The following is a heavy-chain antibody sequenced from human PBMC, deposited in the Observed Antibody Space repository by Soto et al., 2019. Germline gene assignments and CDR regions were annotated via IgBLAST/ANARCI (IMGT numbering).Heavy chain of an antibody. Sequence: ASVKVSCKASGDSVSNDYLHWVRQAPGQGFEWLGLISPFGGATAYAQRFKGRVTVTMDKSSTSFYLELSSLRSDDTAVYYCAKGRGGKTVANFGMDVWGQGKTVTVSS. CDR3: AKGRGGKTVANFGMDV. V-gene: IGHV1-46*01. CDR2: ISPFGGAT. D-gene: IGHD3-16*01. CDR1: GDSVSNDY. J-gene: IGHJ6*02.